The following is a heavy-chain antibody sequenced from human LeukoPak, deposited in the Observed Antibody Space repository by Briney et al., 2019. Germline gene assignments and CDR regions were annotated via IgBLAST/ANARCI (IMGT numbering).Heavy chain of an antibody. CDR2: IKSRTDGGTT. CDR1: GFTFRNAW. Sequence: GGSLRLSCAASGFTFRNAWMSWVRQAPGKGLEWVGRIKSRTDGGTTEYAAPVKGRFTISRDDSKNMLYLQINSLKTEDTAVYFCADLGYYAVVWGQGTLVTVSS. V-gene: IGHV3-15*01. J-gene: IGHJ4*02. CDR3: ADLGYYAVV. D-gene: IGHD2/OR15-2a*01.